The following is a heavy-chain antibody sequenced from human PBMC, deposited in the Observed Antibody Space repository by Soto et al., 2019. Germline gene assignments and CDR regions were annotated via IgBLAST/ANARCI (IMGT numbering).Heavy chain of an antibody. CDR1: GYTFTSYY. CDR2: INPSGGST. CDR3: AREDYYASYGMDV. J-gene: IGHJ6*02. Sequence: QVQLVHSGAEVKKPGASVKVSCKASGYTFTSYYMHWVRQAPGQGLEWMGIINPSGGSTSYAQKFQGRVTMTKDTSTNTVYMELISLRSEDTAVDYCAREDYYASYGMDVWGQGTPVTVSS. V-gene: IGHV1-46*01.